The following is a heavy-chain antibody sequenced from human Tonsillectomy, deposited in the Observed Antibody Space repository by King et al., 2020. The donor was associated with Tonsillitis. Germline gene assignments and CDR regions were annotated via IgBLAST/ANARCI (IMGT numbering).Heavy chain of an antibody. V-gene: IGHV4-59*08. D-gene: IGHD2-21*02. J-gene: IGHJ5*02. CDR1: GGSMSGQY. CDR2: IYYTGST. CDR3: ASGGGDSQGSPSAGYNWFDP. Sequence: QLQESGPGLVKPSETLSLTCTVSGGSMSGQYWSWIRQPPGKGLEWIGYIYYTGSTNYNPSLKSRVTISADTSKNQFSLKLSSVTAADTAVYYCASGGGDSQGSPSAGYNWFDPWGQGILVTVSS.